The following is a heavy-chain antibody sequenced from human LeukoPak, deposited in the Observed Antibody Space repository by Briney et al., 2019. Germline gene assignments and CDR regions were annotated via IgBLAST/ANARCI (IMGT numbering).Heavy chain of an antibody. CDR1: GDTFRTVG. Sequence: GASVKVSCKTSGDTFRTVGISWVRQGPGQGLEWMGGIFPIFGGPTYAQNFQGRVIITADESTRTVYMELRSLRSDDTAVFYCARGLGEVPFDYWGQGTLVTVSS. CDR3: ARGLGEVPFDY. D-gene: IGHD3-16*01. J-gene: IGHJ4*02. V-gene: IGHV1-69*01. CDR2: IFPIFGGP.